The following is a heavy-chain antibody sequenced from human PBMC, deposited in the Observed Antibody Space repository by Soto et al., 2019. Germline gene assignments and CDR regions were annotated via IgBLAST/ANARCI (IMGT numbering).Heavy chain of an antibody. D-gene: IGHD3-22*01. CDR1: GYTLTELS. Sequence: GASVKVSCKVSGYTLTELSMHWVRQAPGKGLEWMGGFDPEDGETIYAQKFQGRVTMTEDTSTDTAYMELSSLRSEDTAVYYCATDRHYYDSSGYCIFDYWGPGTLVTVFS. V-gene: IGHV1-24*01. CDR2: FDPEDGET. CDR3: ATDRHYYDSSGYCIFDY. J-gene: IGHJ4*02.